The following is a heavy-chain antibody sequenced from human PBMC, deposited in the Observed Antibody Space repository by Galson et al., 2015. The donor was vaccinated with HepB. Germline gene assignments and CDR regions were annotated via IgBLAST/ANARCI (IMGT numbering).Heavy chain of an antibody. Sequence: SLRLSCAASGFTFSSYSMNWVRQAPGKGLEWVGRIRIKPNNYATSYAESVKGRFIISRDDLKNMAYLQMNSLKTEDTAVYYCTRQEDYYDAGFDYWGQGVLVTVSS. CDR3: TRQEDYYDAGFDY. CDR1: GFTFSSYS. V-gene: IGHV3-73*01. J-gene: IGHJ4*02. D-gene: IGHD3-22*01. CDR2: IRIKPNNYAT.